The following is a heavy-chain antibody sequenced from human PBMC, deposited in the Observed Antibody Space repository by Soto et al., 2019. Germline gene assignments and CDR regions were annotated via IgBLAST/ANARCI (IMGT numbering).Heavy chain of an antibody. CDR3: ARNYGVPAASWFDP. J-gene: IGHJ5*02. Sequence: ASVKVSCKASGGTFSSYAISWVRQAPGQGLEWMGGIIPIFGTANYAQKFQGRVTITADKSTSTAYMELSSLRSEDTAVYYCARNYGVPAASWFDPWGQGTLVTVSS. D-gene: IGHD2-2*01. V-gene: IGHV1-69*06. CDR1: GGTFSSYA. CDR2: IIPIFGTA.